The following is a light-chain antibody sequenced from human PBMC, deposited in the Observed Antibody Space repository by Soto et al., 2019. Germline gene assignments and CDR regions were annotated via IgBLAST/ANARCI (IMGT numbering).Light chain of an antibody. CDR1: QSVSSSY. J-gene: IGKJ1*01. CDR2: GAS. CDR3: QQYGSSPPWT. V-gene: IGKV3-20*01. Sequence: EIVLTQSPGTLSLSPGDRATLSCRASQSVSSSYLAWYQQNPGQAPRLLNYGASSRATGIPDRFSGSGSGTDFPLTISRLEPEDFAVYYCQQYGSSPPWTFGQGTKVEIK.